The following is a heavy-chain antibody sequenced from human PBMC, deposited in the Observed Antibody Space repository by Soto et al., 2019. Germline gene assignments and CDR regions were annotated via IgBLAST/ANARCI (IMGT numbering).Heavy chain of an antibody. Sequence: SVTLSLTCTVSGGSISSYYWSWIRQPPGKGLEWIGYIYYSGSTNYNPSLKSRVTISVDTSKNQFSLKLSSVTAADTAVYYWARGNYYDFDYWGQGTLVTVSS. D-gene: IGHD3-22*01. J-gene: IGHJ4*02. V-gene: IGHV4-59*01. CDR1: GGSISSYY. CDR2: IYYSGST. CDR3: ARGNYYDFDY.